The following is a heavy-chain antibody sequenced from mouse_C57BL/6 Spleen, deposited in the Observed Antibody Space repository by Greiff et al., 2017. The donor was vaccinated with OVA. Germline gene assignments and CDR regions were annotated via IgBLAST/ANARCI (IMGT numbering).Heavy chain of an antibody. CDR3: GRYYFDY. CDR1: GYTFTSYW. CDR2: IDPSDSYT. J-gene: IGHJ2*01. V-gene: IGHV1-50*01. Sequence: QVQLQQPGAELVKPGASVKLSCKASGYTFTSYWMQWVKQRPGQGLEWIGEIDPSDSYTNYNQKVKGKATLTVDTSSSTAYMQLSSLTSEDSAVYYCGRYYFDYWGQGTTLTVSS.